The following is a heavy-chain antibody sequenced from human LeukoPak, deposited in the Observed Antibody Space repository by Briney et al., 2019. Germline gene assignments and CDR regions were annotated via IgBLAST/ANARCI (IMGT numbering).Heavy chain of an antibody. CDR2: ISGGGGST. CDR3: AKNPYYDFWSGYSNWLDP. J-gene: IGHJ5*02. V-gene: IGHV3-23*01. Sequence: GGSLRLSCAASGFTFSNDAMNWVRQAPRKGLVGGTGISGGGGSTYYADSVKGRFTISRDNSKNTLDLQMNSLRAEDTAVYYCAKNPYYDFWSGYSNWLDPWGQGALVTVSS. CDR1: GFTFSNDA. D-gene: IGHD3-3*01.